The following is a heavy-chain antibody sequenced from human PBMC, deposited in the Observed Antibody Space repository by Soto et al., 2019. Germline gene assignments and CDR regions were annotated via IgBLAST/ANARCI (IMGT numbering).Heavy chain of an antibody. CDR2: ISAYNGNT. CDR1: GYTFTSYG. V-gene: IGHV1-18*01. J-gene: IGHJ4*02. Sequence: QVQLVQSGAEVKKPGASVKVSCKASGYTFTSYGISWVRQAPGQGLEWMGWISAYNGNTNYAQKLQGRVTMTTDTSTSTAYMELRSLRSDDTAVYYCARHPVKYYYDSSGYYYRYWGQGTLVTVSS. D-gene: IGHD3-22*01. CDR3: ARHPVKYYYDSSGYYYRY.